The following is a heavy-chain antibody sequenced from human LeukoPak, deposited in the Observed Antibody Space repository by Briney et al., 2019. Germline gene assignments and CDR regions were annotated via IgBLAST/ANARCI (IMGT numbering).Heavy chain of an antibody. Sequence: SETLSLTCTVSGGSISSSYWSWIRQPPGKGLEWIGYIYSGGSTDYNPSLKSRFTLSIDTSKNQFSLNLRSMTAADTAVYYCARHFKAAASERAFDFWGQGTLVTVSS. D-gene: IGHD6-13*01. CDR2: IYSGGST. CDR3: ARHFKAAASERAFDF. V-gene: IGHV4-59*08. CDR1: GGSISSSY. J-gene: IGHJ4*02.